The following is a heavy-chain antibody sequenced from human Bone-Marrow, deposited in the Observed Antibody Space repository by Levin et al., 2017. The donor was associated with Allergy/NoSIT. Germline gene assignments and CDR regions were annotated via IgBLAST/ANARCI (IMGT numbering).Heavy chain of an antibody. CDR3: ARGSWGYYGMDV. V-gene: IGHV4-59*01. D-gene: IGHD3-16*01. CDR2: IYYSGST. Sequence: PSETLSLTCIVSGGSTRSNFWNWIRQSPGKGLEWMGYIYYSGSTNYNPSLKSRVTMSIDTSKNQFSLKLSSVTAADTAVYYCARGSWGYYGMDVWGQGTTVTVFS. CDR1: GGSTRSNF. J-gene: IGHJ6*02.